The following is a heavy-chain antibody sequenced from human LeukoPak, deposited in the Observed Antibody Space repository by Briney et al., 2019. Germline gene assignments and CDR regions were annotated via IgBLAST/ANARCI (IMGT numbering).Heavy chain of an antibody. Sequence: GRSLRLSCAASGFTFSSYAMNWVRQAPGKGLEWVAVISYDGSNKYYADSVKGRFTISRDNSKNTLYLQMNSLRAEDTAVYYCARPSYYYDSSGYFFDYWGQGTLVTVSS. CDR3: ARPSYYYDSSGYFFDY. CDR2: ISYDGSNK. V-gene: IGHV3-30-3*01. D-gene: IGHD3-22*01. J-gene: IGHJ4*02. CDR1: GFTFSSYA.